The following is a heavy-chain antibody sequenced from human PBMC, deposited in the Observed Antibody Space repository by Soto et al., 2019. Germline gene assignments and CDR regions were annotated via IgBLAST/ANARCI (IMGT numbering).Heavy chain of an antibody. Sequence: GKGLEWIGYIYYSGSTYYNPSLKSRVTISVDTSKNQFSLKLSSVTAADTAVYYCARDLGNMRFGGPYYYYYGMDVWGQGTTVTVSS. J-gene: IGHJ6*02. CDR3: ARDLGNMRFGGPYYYYYGMDV. V-gene: IGHV4-30-4*01. CDR2: IYYSGST. D-gene: IGHD3-10*01.